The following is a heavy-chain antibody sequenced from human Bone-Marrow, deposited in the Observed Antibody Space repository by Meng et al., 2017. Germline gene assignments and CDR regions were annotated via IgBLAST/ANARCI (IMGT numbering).Heavy chain of an antibody. Sequence: SVKVSCKASGGTFSSYAISWVRQAPGQGLEWMGGIIPIFGTANYTQKFQGRVTITADKSTSTAYMELSSLRSEDTAVYYCASPNLRFLEGVTYFDYWGQGNRVT. CDR3: ASPNLRFLEGVTYFDY. CDR1: GGTFSSYA. J-gene: IGHJ4*02. V-gene: IGHV1-69*06. CDR2: IIPIFGTA. D-gene: IGHD3-3*01.